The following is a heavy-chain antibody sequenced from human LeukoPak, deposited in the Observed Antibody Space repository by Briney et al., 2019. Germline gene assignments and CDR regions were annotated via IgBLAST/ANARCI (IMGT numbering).Heavy chain of an antibody. D-gene: IGHD3-22*01. CDR3: ARSAVVVITNHYFDY. CDR2: IYYSGST. CDR1: GGSISSSSYY. V-gene: IGHV4-39*07. Sequence: SQTLSLTCTVSGGSISSSSYYWGWIRQPPGKGLEWIGSIYYSGSTYYNPSLKSRVTISVDTSKNQFSLKLSSVTAADTAVYYCARSAVVVITNHYFDYWGQGTLVTVSS. J-gene: IGHJ4*02.